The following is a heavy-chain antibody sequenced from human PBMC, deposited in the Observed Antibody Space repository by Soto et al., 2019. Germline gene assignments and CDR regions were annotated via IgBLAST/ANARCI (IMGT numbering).Heavy chain of an antibody. V-gene: IGHV2-5*02. Sequence: GLDLEWLALIYWDDDKRYSPSLKSRLTITKDTSKNQVVLTMTNMDPVDTATYYCAHSGYCSSTSCQEAWYFDYWGQGTLVTVSS. J-gene: IGHJ4*02. D-gene: IGHD2-2*01. CDR3: AHSGYCSSTSCQEAWYFDY. CDR2: IYWDDDK.